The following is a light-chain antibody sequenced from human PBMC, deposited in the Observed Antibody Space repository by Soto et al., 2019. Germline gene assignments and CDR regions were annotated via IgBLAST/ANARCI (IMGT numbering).Light chain of an antibody. J-gene: IGKJ1*01. V-gene: IGKV3-20*01. CDR3: QQYGSSPWT. CDR2: GAS. CDR1: QSVSSSH. Sequence: ENVLTQSPGTLSLSPGERATLSCRASQSVSSSHLAWYQQKPGQAPRPLIYGASSRAIGIPDRFSGSGSGTDFTLTISRLEPEDFAVYYCQQYGSSPWTFGQGTKVEIK.